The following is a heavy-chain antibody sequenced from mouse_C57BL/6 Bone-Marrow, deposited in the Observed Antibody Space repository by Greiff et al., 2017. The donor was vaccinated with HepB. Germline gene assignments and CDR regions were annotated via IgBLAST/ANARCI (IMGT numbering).Heavy chain of an antibody. Sequence: EVKLMESGGDLVKPGGSLKLSCAASGFTFSSYGMSWVRQTPDKRLEWVANISSGGSYTYYPDSVKGRCTISRDNAKNTLYLQMSSLKSEDTAMYYCALPYYYAMDYWGQGTSVTVSS. J-gene: IGHJ4*01. CDR3: ALPYYYAMDY. CDR2: ISSGGSYT. CDR1: GFTFSSYG. V-gene: IGHV5-6*01.